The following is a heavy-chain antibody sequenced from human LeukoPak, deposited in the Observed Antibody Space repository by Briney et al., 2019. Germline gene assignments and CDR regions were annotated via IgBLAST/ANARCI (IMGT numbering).Heavy chain of an antibody. V-gene: IGHV3-7*01. CDR2: IKQDGSEK. CDR3: ARDPEDCSSTSCYTHYFDY. D-gene: IGHD2-2*01. J-gene: IGHJ4*02. Sequence: GGSLRLSCAASGFTFSSYWMSWVRQAPGKGLEWVANIKQDGSEKYYVDSVKGRFTISRDNAKNSLYLQMNSLRAEDTAAYYCARDPEDCSSTSCYTHYFDYWGQGTLVTVSS. CDR1: GFTFSSYW.